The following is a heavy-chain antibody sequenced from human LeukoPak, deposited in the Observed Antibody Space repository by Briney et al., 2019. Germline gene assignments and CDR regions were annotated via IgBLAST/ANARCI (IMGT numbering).Heavy chain of an antibody. CDR1: GFTFSSYA. CDR3: AVAAAGTAEVYYYYYYMDV. Sequence: GGSLRLSCAASGFTFSSYAMSWVRQAPGKGLEWVSAISGSGGSTYYADSVKGRFTISRDNSKNTLYLQMNSLRAEDTAVYYCAVAAAGTAEVYYYYYYMDVWAKGPRSPSP. D-gene: IGHD6-13*01. V-gene: IGHV3-23*01. CDR2: ISGSGGST. J-gene: IGHJ6*03.